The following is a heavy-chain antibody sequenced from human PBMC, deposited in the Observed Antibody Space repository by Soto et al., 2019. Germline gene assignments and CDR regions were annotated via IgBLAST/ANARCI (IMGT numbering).Heavy chain of an antibody. CDR1: GGSISSYY. V-gene: IGHV4-59*01. J-gene: IGHJ4*02. Sequence: PSETLSLTCTVSGGSISSYYWSWIRQPPGKGLEWIGYIYYSGSTNYNPSLKSRVTISVDTSKNQISLKLTSVTAADTAVYYCARGGDYKYYFDYWGQGTLVTVSS. D-gene: IGHD4-17*01. CDR2: IYYSGST. CDR3: ARGGDYKYYFDY.